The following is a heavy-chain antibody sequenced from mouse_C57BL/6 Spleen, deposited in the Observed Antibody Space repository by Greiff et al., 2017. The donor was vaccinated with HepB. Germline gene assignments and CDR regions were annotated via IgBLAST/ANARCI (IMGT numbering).Heavy chain of an antibody. D-gene: IGHD1-1*01. CDR3: ARVYGSRAMDY. V-gene: IGHV3-6*01. Sequence: EVKLMESGPGLVKPSQSLSLTCSVTGYSITSGYYWNWIRQFPGNKLEWMGYISYDGSNNYNPSLKNRISITRDTSKNQFFLKLNSVTTEDTATYYCARVYGSRAMDYWGQGTSVTVSS. CDR2: ISYDGSN. CDR1: GYSITSGYY. J-gene: IGHJ4*01.